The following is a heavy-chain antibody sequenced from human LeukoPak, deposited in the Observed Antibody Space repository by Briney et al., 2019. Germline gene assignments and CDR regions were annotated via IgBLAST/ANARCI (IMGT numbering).Heavy chain of an antibody. J-gene: IGHJ5*02. CDR2: INPNSGGT. Sequence: ASVKVSCKASGYTFTGYYMHWVRQAPGQGLEWMGWINPNSGGTNYAQKIQGRVTMTRDTSISTAYMELSRLRSDDTAVYYCARGVSSSWYREWFDPWGQGTLVTVSS. V-gene: IGHV1-2*02. CDR3: ARGVSSSWYREWFDP. CDR1: GYTFTGYY. D-gene: IGHD6-13*01.